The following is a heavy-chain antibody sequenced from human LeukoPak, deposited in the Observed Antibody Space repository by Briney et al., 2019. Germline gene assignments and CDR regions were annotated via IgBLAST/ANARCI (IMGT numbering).Heavy chain of an antibody. CDR1: GFTFDDYA. CDR3: AKGGGIAAVTMYYLDY. J-gene: IGHJ4*02. D-gene: IGHD6-13*01. Sequence: GGSLRLSCAASGFTFDDYAMHWVRQAPGKGLEWVSVINGSGGNTNHADSVKGRFTISRDNSKNTLYLQMNSLRAEDTAVYYCAKGGGIAAVTMYYLDYWGQGTLVTVSP. CDR2: INGSGGNT. V-gene: IGHV3-23*01.